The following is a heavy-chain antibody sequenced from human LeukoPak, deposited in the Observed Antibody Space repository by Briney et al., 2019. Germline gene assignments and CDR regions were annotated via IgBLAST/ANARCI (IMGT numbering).Heavy chain of an antibody. CDR1: GFNFDDYG. CDR2: INWNGGST. J-gene: IGHJ4*02. Sequence: GGSLRLSCAASGFNFDDYGMSWVRQAPGKGLDWVSGINWNGGSTGYADSVKGRFTISRDNAKNSLYLQMNSLRAEGTALYYCARGDYGSGSYDDYWGQGTLVTVSS. D-gene: IGHD3-10*01. CDR3: ARGDYGSGSYDDY. V-gene: IGHV3-20*04.